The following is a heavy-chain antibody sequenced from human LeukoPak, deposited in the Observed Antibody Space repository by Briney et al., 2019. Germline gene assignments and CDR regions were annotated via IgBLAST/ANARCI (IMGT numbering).Heavy chain of an antibody. D-gene: IGHD3-10*01. J-gene: IGHJ4*02. Sequence: GGSLRLSCAASGFTFSSYAMSWVRQAPGKGLEWVSAISGSGGSTYYADSVKGRFTISRDNSKNTLYLQMNSLRAEDTAVYYCAKDRFETYYYGSGSPQPLDYWGQGTLVTVSS. V-gene: IGHV3-23*01. CDR2: ISGSGGST. CDR1: GFTFSSYA. CDR3: AKDRFETYYYGSGSPQPLDY.